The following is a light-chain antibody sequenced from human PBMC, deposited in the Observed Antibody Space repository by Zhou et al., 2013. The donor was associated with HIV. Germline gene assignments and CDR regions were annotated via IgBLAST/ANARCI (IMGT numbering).Light chain of an antibody. CDR2: DAS. Sequence: AIQLTQSPSSLSASVGDRVTITCRASQGISSALAWYQQKPGKAPNLLIYDASSLESGVPSRFSGSGSGTDFTLTISSLQPEDFASYYCQQFNSYPFTFGPGTKVGYQT. J-gene: IGKJ3*01. V-gene: IGKV1-13*02. CDR3: QQFNSYPFT. CDR1: QGISSA.